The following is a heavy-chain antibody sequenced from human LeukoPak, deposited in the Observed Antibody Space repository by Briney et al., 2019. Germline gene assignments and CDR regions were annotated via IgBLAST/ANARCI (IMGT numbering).Heavy chain of an antibody. Sequence: GASVKASCKASGYTFTSYAMHWVRQAPGQRLEWMGWINAGNGNTKYSQKFQGRVTITRDTSASTAYMELSSLRSEDTAVYYCARDKLRSDILTGYYGMDVWGQGTTVTVSS. CDR1: GYTFTSYA. CDR2: INAGNGNT. D-gene: IGHD3-9*01. CDR3: ARDKLRSDILTGYYGMDV. V-gene: IGHV1-3*01. J-gene: IGHJ6*02.